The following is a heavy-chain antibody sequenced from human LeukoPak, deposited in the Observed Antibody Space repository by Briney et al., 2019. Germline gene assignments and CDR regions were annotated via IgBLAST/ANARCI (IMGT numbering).Heavy chain of an antibody. J-gene: IGHJ3*02. CDR3: ARSSITIFGVVIDAFDI. V-gene: IGHV4-59*01. CDR2: IYYSGST. D-gene: IGHD3-3*01. CDR1: GGSISSYY. Sequence: SETLSLTCTVSGGSISSYYWSWIRQPPGKGLEWIGYIYYSGSTNYNPSLKSRVTISVDTSKNQFSLKLSSVTAVDTAVYYCARSSITIFGVVIDAFDIWGQGTMVTVSS.